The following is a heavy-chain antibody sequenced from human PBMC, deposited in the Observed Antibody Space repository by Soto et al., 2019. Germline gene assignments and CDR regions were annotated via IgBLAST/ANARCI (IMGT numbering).Heavy chain of an antibody. D-gene: IGHD5-12*01. CDR3: ATDGPSNSGNLYAFDI. Sequence: ASVKVSCKASGYTLTNYGVTWVRQAPGQGLEWLGRITPYKADTNSAQNLQGRVTMATDTSTNTAYLELRSLRSDDTAVYFCATDGPSNSGNLYAFDIWGQGTMVTVSS. CDR2: ITPYKADT. CDR1: GYTLTNYG. J-gene: IGHJ3*02. V-gene: IGHV1-18*04.